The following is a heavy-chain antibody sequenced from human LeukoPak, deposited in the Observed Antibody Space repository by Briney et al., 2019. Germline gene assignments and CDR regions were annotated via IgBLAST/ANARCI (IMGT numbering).Heavy chain of an antibody. CDR2: ISGSGGST. CDR1: GFTFSSYA. CDR3: AKFPYGSGSSLYYFDY. Sequence: GGSLRLSCAASGFTFSSYAMSWVRQAPGKGLEWVSAISGSGGSTYYADSVKGRFTISRDNSKNTLYLQMNSLRAEDTAVYYCAKFPYGSGSSLYYFDYWGRGTLVTVSS. D-gene: IGHD3-10*01. J-gene: IGHJ4*02. V-gene: IGHV3-23*01.